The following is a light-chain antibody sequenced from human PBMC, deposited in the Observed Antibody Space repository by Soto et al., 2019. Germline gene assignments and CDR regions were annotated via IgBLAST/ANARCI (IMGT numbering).Light chain of an antibody. CDR3: QQYHNWWT. J-gene: IGKJ1*01. Sequence: EILLTQSPGTLSLSPGEGATLSWRASQSISSNFLAWYKQKRGQAPRLLIHGASNRATGVPDRLSGSGSGTEFTLTITRLEPEDFAVYYCQQYHNWWTFGQGTKVDI. CDR1: QSISSNF. V-gene: IGKV3-20*01. CDR2: GAS.